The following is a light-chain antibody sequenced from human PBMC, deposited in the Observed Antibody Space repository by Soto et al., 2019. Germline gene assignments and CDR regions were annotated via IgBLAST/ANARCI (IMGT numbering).Light chain of an antibody. J-gene: IGKJ3*01. CDR3: QQANTFPFT. V-gene: IGKV1-12*02. Sequence: DIQMTQSPSSVSASVGDRVTFTCRASQHISSWLAWYQQKPGKAPKLLIAAASILQSGVPSRFSGSGYGTDFTLTISSPQPEDFATYFCQQANTFPFTFGPGTRLEIK. CDR2: AAS. CDR1: QHISSW.